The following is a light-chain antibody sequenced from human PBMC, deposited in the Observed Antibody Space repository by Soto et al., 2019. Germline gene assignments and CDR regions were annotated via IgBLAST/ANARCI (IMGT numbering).Light chain of an antibody. J-gene: IGKJ1*01. V-gene: IGKV3-20*01. CDR3: QQYGSSPET. CDR1: QSVRSDH. CDR2: DAS. Sequence: SVLTQSPGTLSLSPGERATLSCRASQSVRSDHLVWYQHRPGQAPRILIYDASTRATGIPDRFSGTGSGTDFTLTINKLEPEDFAVYYCQQYGSSPETFGQGTKGEL.